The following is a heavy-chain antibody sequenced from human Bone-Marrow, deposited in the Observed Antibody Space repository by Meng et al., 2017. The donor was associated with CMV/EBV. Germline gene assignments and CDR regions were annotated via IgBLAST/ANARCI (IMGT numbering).Heavy chain of an antibody. CDR2: INPNSGGT. CDR1: GYTFTSYD. J-gene: IGHJ6*02. Sequence: ASVKVSCKASGYTFTSYDINWVRQAPGQGLEWMGWINPNSGGTNYAQKFQGRVTMTRDTSISTAYMELSRLRSDDTAVYYCARDQLGYCSSTSCYLGDYYYGMDVWGQGTTVTVSS. CDR3: ARDQLGYCSSTSCYLGDYYYGMDV. D-gene: IGHD2-2*01. V-gene: IGHV1-2*02.